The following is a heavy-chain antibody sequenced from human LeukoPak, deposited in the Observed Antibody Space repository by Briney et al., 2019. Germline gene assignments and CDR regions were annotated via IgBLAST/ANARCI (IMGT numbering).Heavy chain of an antibody. V-gene: IGHV4-59*07. Sequence: KPSDPLSLPCTVSGGPLSPYYWTWIRQPPGKGLEWIGYIYFSGDTNHNPSRQSRVTISLHTSKNQFSLSLGSVTAADTAVYYCARSPTYFYESNGYPRGFDYWGQGILVTVSS. J-gene: IGHJ4*02. CDR3: ARSPTYFYESNGYPRGFDY. CDR1: GGPLSPYY. D-gene: IGHD3-22*01. CDR2: IYFSGDT.